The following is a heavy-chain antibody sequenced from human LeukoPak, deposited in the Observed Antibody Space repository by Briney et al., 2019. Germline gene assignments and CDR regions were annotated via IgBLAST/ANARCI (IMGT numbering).Heavy chain of an antibody. Sequence: ASVKVSCKASGYTFTGYYMHWVRQAPGQGLEWMGWINPNSGGTNYAQKFQGWVTMTRDTSISTAYMELSRLRSDDTAVYYCARDATRLGELSRYYYYYGMDVWGQGTTVTVSS. D-gene: IGHD3-16*02. CDR3: ARDATRLGELSRYYYYYGMDV. V-gene: IGHV1-2*04. CDR1: GYTFTGYY. CDR2: INPNSGGT. J-gene: IGHJ6*02.